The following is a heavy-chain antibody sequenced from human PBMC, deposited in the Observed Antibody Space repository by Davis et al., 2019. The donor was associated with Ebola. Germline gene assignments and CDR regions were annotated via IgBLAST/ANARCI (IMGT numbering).Heavy chain of an antibody. V-gene: IGHV3-11*05. D-gene: IGHD3-10*01. Sequence: PGGSLRLSCVASGFSFSEYGMCWFRQAPGKGLEWLSYIGGRSDNINYADSVEGRLSTSRDNAKDSLSLHMNGLRVEDTAVYYCAKDYYYGSGSILDYWGQGTLVTVSS. J-gene: IGHJ4*02. CDR1: GFSFSEYG. CDR3: AKDYYYGSGSILDY. CDR2: IGGRSDNI.